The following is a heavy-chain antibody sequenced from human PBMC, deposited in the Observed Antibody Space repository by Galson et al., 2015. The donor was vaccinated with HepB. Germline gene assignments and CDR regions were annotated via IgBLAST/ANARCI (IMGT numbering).Heavy chain of an antibody. CDR3: TRNSGGNSRNPQY. V-gene: IGHV3-49*04. CDR1: GFNFGDYG. CDR2: IKSKAYRETR. Sequence: SLRLSCAASGFNFGDYGMGWVRQTPGKGLEWVGSIKSKAYRETREYGEFAKGRFTVSRDDSRSAVYLQMDSLKTEDTAFYYCTRNSGGNSRNPQYWGLGTLVTVSS. J-gene: IGHJ4*02. D-gene: IGHD2-15*01.